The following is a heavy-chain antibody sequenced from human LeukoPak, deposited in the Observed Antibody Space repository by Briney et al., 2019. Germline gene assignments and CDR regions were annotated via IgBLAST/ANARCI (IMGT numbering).Heavy chain of an antibody. CDR1: GGSISSYY. V-gene: IGHV4-59*01. D-gene: IGHD5-18*01. CDR2: IYYSGST. Sequence: SETLSLTCTVSGGSISSYYWSWIRQPLGKGLEWIGYIYYSGSTNYNPSLKSRVTISVDTSKNQFSLKLSSVTAADTAVYYCARNSYGYASFDYWGQGTLVTVSS. J-gene: IGHJ4*02. CDR3: ARNSYGYASFDY.